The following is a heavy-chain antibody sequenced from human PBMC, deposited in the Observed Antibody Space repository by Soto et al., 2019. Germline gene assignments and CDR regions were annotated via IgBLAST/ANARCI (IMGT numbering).Heavy chain of an antibody. J-gene: IGHJ6*02. CDR1: GGSISSGGYS. CDR2: IYESGST. V-gene: IGHV4-30-2*01. D-gene: IGHD4-17*01. CDR3: ARAHYGDYGYGMDV. Sequence: QLQLQESGSGLVKPSQTLSLTCAVSGGSISSGGYSWSWIRQPPGKGLEWIGYIYESGSTYYNPSLTSRVTIXVXRXXNQFSLKLSSVTAADTAVYYCARAHYGDYGYGMDVWGQGTTVTVSS.